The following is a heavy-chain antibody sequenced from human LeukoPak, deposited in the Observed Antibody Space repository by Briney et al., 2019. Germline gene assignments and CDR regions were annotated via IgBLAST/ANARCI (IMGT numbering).Heavy chain of an antibody. CDR2: MNPNSGNT. J-gene: IGHJ6*02. CDR1: EYTFTSYD. V-gene: IGHV1-8*01. Sequence: ASVKLSCKASEYTFTSYDINWVRQATGQGLEWMGWMNPNSGNTGYAQKFQGRVTMTRNTSISTAYMELSSLRSEDTAVYYCARCPGQYQLLYRRYYYYGMDVWGQGTTVTVSS. D-gene: IGHD2-2*02. CDR3: ARCPGQYQLLYRRYYYYGMDV.